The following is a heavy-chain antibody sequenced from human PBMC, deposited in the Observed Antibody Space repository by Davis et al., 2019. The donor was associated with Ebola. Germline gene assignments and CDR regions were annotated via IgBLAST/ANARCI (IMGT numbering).Heavy chain of an antibody. CDR2: INAGNGNT. D-gene: IGHD6-6*01. CDR3: ARGYSSSLAFDY. CDR1: GYTFTSYG. Sequence: ASVKVSCKASGYTFTSYGISWVRQAPGQRLEWMGWINAGNGNTKYSQKFQGRVTITRDTSASTAYMELSSLRSEDTAVYYCARGYSSSLAFDYWGQGTLVTVSS. J-gene: IGHJ4*02. V-gene: IGHV1-3*01.